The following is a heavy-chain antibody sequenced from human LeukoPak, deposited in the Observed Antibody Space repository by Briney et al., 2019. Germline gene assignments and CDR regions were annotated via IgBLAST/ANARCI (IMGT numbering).Heavy chain of an antibody. Sequence: ASVKVSCKASGYTFTSYGISWVRQAPGQGLEWMGWISVYHGNTKYAQKLQGRVTMTTDTSTNTAYMELRSLKSDDTAVYYCARELQAKFDPWGQGTLVTVSP. D-gene: IGHD5-24*01. J-gene: IGHJ5*02. CDR1: GYTFTSYG. CDR3: ARELQAKFDP. V-gene: IGHV1-18*01. CDR2: ISVYHGNT.